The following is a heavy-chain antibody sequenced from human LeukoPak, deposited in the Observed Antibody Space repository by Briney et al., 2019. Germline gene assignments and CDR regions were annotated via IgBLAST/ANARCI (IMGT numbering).Heavy chain of an antibody. CDR3: ARDYYDSSGYYYY. CDR2: ISSSSYYI. Sequence: GGSLRLSCAASGFTFSAYSMNWVRQAPGKGLEWVSSISSSSYYIYYADSVRGRFTISRDNAKNSLYLQVNSLRAEDTAVYYCARDYYDSSGYYYYWGQGTLVTVSS. V-gene: IGHV3-21*01. J-gene: IGHJ4*02. D-gene: IGHD3-22*01. CDR1: GFTFSAYS.